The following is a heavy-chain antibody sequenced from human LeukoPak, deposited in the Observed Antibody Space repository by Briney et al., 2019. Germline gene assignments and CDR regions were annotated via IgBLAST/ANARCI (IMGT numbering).Heavy chain of an antibody. D-gene: IGHD2-15*01. J-gene: IGHJ4*02. V-gene: IGHV3-48*02. Sequence: GGSLRLSCAASGFTFSRDSMNWVRQAPGKGLEWLSYISSTSSTIYYADSVKGRFTISRDNAENSLYLQMNSLRDEDTAVYYCASRIALDYWGQGTLVTVSS. CDR1: GFTFSRDS. CDR3: ASRIALDY. CDR2: ISSTSSTI.